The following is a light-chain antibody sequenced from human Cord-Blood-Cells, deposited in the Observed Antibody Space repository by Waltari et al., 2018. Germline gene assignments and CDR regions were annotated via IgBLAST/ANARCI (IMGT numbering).Light chain of an antibody. V-gene: IGLV2-14*01. CDR2: DVS. Sequence: QSALTQPASVSGSPGQSITISCTGTSSDVGGYNYVSWYQQHPGKPPKLMIYDVSNRPAGFSNRFSGSKSGNTASLTISGLQAEDEADYYCSSYTSSSTVVFGGGTKLTVL. CDR1: SSDVGGYNY. CDR3: SSYTSSSTVV. J-gene: IGLJ2*01.